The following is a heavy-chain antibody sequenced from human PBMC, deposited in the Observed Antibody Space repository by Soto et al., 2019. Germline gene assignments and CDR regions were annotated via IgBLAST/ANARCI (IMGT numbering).Heavy chain of an antibody. CDR3: ARVMVRGVIHWFDP. V-gene: IGHV4-30-2*01. Sequence: QLQLQESGSGLVKPSQTLSLTCAVSGGSISSGGYSWSWIRQPPGKGLEWIGYIYHSGSTYYNPSLKRRVTTSVDKSKNQFSLKLSSVTAADTAVYYCARVMVRGVIHWFDPWGQGTLVTVSS. CDR1: GGSISSGGYS. J-gene: IGHJ5*02. D-gene: IGHD3-10*01. CDR2: IYHSGST.